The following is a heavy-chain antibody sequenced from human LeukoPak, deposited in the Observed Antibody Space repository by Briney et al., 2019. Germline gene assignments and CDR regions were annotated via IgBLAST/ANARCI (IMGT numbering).Heavy chain of an antibody. V-gene: IGHV1-69*13. Sequence: ASVKVSCKASGGTFSSYAISWVRQAPGQGLEWMGGIIPIFGTANYAQKFQGRVTITADESTSTAYMELSSLRSEDTAVYYCARDNDYVLGSYRPFDYWGQGTLVTVSS. D-gene: IGHD3-16*02. J-gene: IGHJ4*02. CDR2: IIPIFGTA. CDR1: GGTFSSYA. CDR3: ARDNDYVLGSYRPFDY.